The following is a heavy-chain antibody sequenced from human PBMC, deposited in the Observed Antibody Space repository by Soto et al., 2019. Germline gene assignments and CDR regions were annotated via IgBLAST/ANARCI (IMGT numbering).Heavy chain of an antibody. J-gene: IGHJ4*02. D-gene: IGHD5-18*01. Sequence: SETLSLTSAVYGGSFSGYYWSWIRQPPGKGLEWIGEINHSGSTNYNPSLKSRVTISVDTSKNQFSLKLSSVTAADTAVYYCARPLRGYSYGYFDYWGQGTLVTVSS. CDR1: GGSFSGYY. V-gene: IGHV4-34*01. CDR2: INHSGST. CDR3: ARPLRGYSYGYFDY.